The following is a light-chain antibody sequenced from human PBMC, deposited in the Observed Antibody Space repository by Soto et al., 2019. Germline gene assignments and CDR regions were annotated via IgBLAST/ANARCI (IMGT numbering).Light chain of an antibody. CDR2: GAS. V-gene: IGKV3-20*01. CDR1: QGVSRGY. CDR3: QQYGTSPRT. J-gene: IGKJ1*01. Sequence: PGERATLSCRASQGVSRGYLAWYQQKAGQAPRLLIYGASSRATGIPDRFGGSGSGTDFTLTISRLEPEDFAVYYCQQYGTSPRTFGQGTKVDIK.